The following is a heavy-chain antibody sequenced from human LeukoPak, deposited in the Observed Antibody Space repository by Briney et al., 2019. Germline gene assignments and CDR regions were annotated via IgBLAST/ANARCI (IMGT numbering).Heavy chain of an antibody. J-gene: IGHJ3*02. CDR2: ISWNSGSI. CDR1: GFTFDDYA. Sequence: GGSLRLSCAASGFTFDDYAMHWVRQAPGKGLEWVSGISWNSGSIGYADSVKGRFTISRDNAKNSLYLQMNSLRAEDTALYYCAKAGSSGLIDAFDIWGQGTMVTVFS. CDR3: AKAGSSGLIDAFDI. D-gene: IGHD6-19*01. V-gene: IGHV3-9*01.